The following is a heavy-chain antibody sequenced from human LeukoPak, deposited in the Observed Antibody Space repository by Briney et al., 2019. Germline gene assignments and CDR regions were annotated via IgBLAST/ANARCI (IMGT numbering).Heavy chain of an antibody. CDR2: IIPIFGTA. Sequence: SVKVSCKASGYTFTSYGISWVRQAPGQGLEWMGGIIPIFGTANYAQKFQGRVTITADESTSTAYMELSSLRSEDTAVYYCASLSGNQDDYWGQGTLVTVSS. V-gene: IGHV1-69*13. CDR1: GYTFTSYG. D-gene: IGHD5-12*01. J-gene: IGHJ4*02. CDR3: ASLSGNQDDY.